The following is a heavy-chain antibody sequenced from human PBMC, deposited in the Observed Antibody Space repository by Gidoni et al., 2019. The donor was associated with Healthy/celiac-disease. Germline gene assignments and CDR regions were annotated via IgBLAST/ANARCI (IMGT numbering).Heavy chain of an antibody. Sequence: QVQLVESGGGVVQPGRSLRLCCAASGFTFSSYGMHWVRQAPGKGLGWGAVIWYDGRNKYYADAVKGRFTISRDNSKNTLYLQMNSLRAEDTAVYYCASEYSSSSGHNWFDPWGQGTLVTVSS. D-gene: IGHD6-6*01. CDR1: GFTFSSYG. V-gene: IGHV3-33*01. CDR3: ASEYSSSSGHNWFDP. J-gene: IGHJ5*02. CDR2: IWYDGRNK.